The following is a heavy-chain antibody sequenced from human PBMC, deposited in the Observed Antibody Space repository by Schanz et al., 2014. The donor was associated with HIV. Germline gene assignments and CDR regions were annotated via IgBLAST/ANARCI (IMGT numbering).Heavy chain of an antibody. V-gene: IGHV3-23*01. J-gene: IGHJ4*02. Sequence: EEHLLESGGDLIQPGGSLRLSCVASGFPFSNFAMSWVRQDPGRGLEWVSAISTGGERTFYADSVKGRFTISRDNSKNTLYLQMNSLRAEDTAVYYCAKGLTIWLQPPFDYWGQGTLVTVSS. CDR2: ISTGGERT. D-gene: IGHD5-12*01. CDR1: GFPFSNFA. CDR3: AKGLTIWLQPPFDY.